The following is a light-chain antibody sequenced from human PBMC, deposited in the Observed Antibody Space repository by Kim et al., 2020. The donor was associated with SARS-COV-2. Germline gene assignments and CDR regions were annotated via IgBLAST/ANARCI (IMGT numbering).Light chain of an antibody. CDR2: DAS. J-gene: IGKJ2*01. CDR1: QYLATW. Sequence: DIQMTQYPSTLSASVGDTVSITCRASQYLATWVAWYQQKPGMAPKVLMYDASKLKSGVPSRFSASGSGTEFTLTITSLQPDDFATYYCQQYNSHPHTFGQGTYL. V-gene: IGKV1-5*01. CDR3: QQYNSHPHT.